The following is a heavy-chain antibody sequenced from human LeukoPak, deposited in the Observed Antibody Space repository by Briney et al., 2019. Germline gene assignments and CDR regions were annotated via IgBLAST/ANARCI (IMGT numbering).Heavy chain of an antibody. CDR1: GYTFATYF. V-gene: IGHV1-2*02. J-gene: IGHJ4*02. D-gene: IGHD2-21*02. CDR2: IKPNSGVT. Sequence: ASVKVSCKTSGYTFATYFMHWVRQAPGQGLEWMVYIKPNSGVTNYAQKFRGRVTMTWDTSISTAYIELSGLTSDDTAIYYCARPTYCGSNCYFNFDYWGQGTLVTVSS. CDR3: ARPTYCGSNCYFNFDY.